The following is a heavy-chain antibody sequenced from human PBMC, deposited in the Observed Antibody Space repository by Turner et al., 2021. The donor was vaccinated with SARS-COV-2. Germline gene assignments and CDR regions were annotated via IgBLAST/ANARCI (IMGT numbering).Heavy chain of an antibody. D-gene: IGHD1-20*01. CDR2: ISSSSSYI. Sequence: EVQLVESGGGLVQPGRSLRLSCAASGFTFDDYAMHWVRQAPGKGLEWVSSISSSSSYIYYADSAKGRFTISRDNAKNSVYLQMNSLRAEDTAVYYCARDRIVRNWNDVPKPTYGMDVWGQGTTVTVSS. CDR3: ARDRIVRNWNDVPKPTYGMDV. V-gene: IGHV3-21*01. CDR1: GFTFDDYA. J-gene: IGHJ6*02.